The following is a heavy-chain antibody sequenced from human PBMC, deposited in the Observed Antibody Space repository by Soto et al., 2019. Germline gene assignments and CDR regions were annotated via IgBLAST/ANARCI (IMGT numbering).Heavy chain of an antibody. CDR1: GGSISSGDYY. J-gene: IGHJ4*02. CDR2: IYYSGST. D-gene: IGHD5-18*01. V-gene: IGHV4-30-4*01. CDR3: ARGETAMVYFVY. Sequence: SETLSLTCTVSGGSISSGDYYWSWIRQPPGKGLEWIGYIYYSGSTYYNPSLKSRVTISVDTSKNQFSLKLSSVTAADTAVYYCARGETAMVYFVYWGQGTLVTVSS.